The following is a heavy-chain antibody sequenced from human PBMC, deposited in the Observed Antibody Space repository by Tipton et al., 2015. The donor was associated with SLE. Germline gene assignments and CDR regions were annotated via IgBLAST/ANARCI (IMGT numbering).Heavy chain of an antibody. CDR1: GFTFSSYG. CDR2: IWYDGSNK. Sequence: LRLSCAASGFTFSSYGMHWVRQAPGKGLEWVAVIWYDGSNKYYADSVKGRFTISRDNSKNTLYLQMNSLRAEDTAVYYCASEGRNSGAFDIWGQGTMVTVSS. CDR3: ASEGRNSGAFDI. J-gene: IGHJ3*02. D-gene: IGHD1-14*01. V-gene: IGHV3-33*01.